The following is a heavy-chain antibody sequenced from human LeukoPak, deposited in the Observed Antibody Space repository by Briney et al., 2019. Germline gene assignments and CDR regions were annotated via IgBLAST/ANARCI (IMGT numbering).Heavy chain of an antibody. CDR3: ARVNDYGGNDDAFDI. Sequence: GGSLRLSCAASGFTFSSNAMNWVRQAPGKGLEWVATISSIKNYIYYADSVKGRFTISRDNAKNSLYLQMNSLRAEDTALYYCARVNDYGGNDDAFDIWGQGTMVTVSS. CDR2: ISSIKNYI. V-gene: IGHV3-21*01. D-gene: IGHD4-23*01. J-gene: IGHJ3*02. CDR1: GFTFSSNA.